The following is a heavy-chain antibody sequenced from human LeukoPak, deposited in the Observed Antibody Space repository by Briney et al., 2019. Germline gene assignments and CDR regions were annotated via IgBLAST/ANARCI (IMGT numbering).Heavy chain of an antibody. D-gene: IGHD3-22*01. CDR1: GFTFSSYW. CDR2: INSDGSST. J-gene: IGHJ3*02. CDR3: ARASPHYYDSSGFDI. Sequence: GGSLRLSCAASGFTFSSYWMHWVRQAPGKGWFWSYGINSDGSSTSYADSVKGRFTISRDNAKNTLYLQMNSLRAEDTAVYYCARASPHYYDSSGFDIWGQGTMVTVSS. V-gene: IGHV3-74*01.